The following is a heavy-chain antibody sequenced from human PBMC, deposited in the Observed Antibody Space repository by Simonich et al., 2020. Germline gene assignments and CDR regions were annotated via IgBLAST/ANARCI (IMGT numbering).Heavy chain of an antibody. CDR2: IKRKTDGGTK. J-gene: IGHJ4*02. CDR1: GFTFSNAW. D-gene: IGHD6-13*01. V-gene: IGHV3-15*01. Sequence: EVQLVESGGGLVKPGGSLRLSCAASGFTFSNAWMGWVRQAPGEGLGWVGRIKRKTDGGTKDYSAPVKGRFTITRDDSKNTLYLQMNSLKTEDTAVYYCTTEGRAAAGTPWDYWGQGTLVTVSS. CDR3: TTEGRAAAGTPWDY.